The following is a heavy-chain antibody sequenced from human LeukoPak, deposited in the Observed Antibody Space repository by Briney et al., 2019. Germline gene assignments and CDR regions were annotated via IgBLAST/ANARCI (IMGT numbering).Heavy chain of an antibody. CDR2: IRGRGGHT. D-gene: IGHD3-9*01. J-gene: IGHJ4*02. CDR3: AKGDRGYFDWSSYFDY. CDR1: GLTFSSYG. Sequence: PGGSLRLSCVASGLTFSSYGMSWVSHAQGKGLEWVSAIRGRGGHTYYADSVKGRFTNSRDNSKNTLYLQMNSLRAEDTAVYYCAKGDRGYFDWSSYFDYWGQGTLVTVSS. V-gene: IGHV3-23*01.